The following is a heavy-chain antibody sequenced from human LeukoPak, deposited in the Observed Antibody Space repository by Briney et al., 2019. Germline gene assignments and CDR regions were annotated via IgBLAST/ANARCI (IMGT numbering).Heavy chain of an antibody. D-gene: IGHD3-10*01. CDR2: INQSGST. J-gene: IGHJ6*03. CDR1: GGSFSGYY. V-gene: IGHV4-34*01. Sequence: PSETLSLTCAVCGGSFSGYYWSWVRQPPGKGLEWIGEINQSGSTNYNPSLKSRVTISVDTSKNQFSLKLSSVTAADTAVYYCARGRLTMVRGEAYYYMDVWGKGTTVTVSS. CDR3: ARGRLTMVRGEAYYYMDV.